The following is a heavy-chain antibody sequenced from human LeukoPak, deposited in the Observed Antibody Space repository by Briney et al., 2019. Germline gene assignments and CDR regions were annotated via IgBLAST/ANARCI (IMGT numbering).Heavy chain of an antibody. CDR3: ARLYDSSGYYYGWFDP. V-gene: IGHV4-4*09. CDR1: GGSISSYY. CDR2: IYTSGST. J-gene: IGHJ5*02. D-gene: IGHD3-22*01. Sequence: PSETLSLTCTVSGGSISSYYWSWIRQPPGKGLEWIGYIYTSGSTNYNPSLKSRVTISVDTSKNQFSLKLSSVTAADTAVYYCARLYDSSGYYYGWFDPWGQETLVTVSS.